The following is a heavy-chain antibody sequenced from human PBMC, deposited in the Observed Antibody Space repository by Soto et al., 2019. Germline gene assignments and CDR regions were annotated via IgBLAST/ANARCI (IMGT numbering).Heavy chain of an antibody. J-gene: IGHJ4*02. Sequence: QLQLQESGPGLVKPSETLSLTCTVSGGSISSSSYYWGWIRQPPGKGLEWIGSIYYSGSTYYNPSLKSRVTLSVDTSKNQFSLKLSSVTAADTAVYYCARLDSSSWVDYWGQGTLVTVSS. CDR3: ARLDSSSWVDY. V-gene: IGHV4-39*01. CDR1: GGSISSSSYY. CDR2: IYYSGST. D-gene: IGHD6-13*01.